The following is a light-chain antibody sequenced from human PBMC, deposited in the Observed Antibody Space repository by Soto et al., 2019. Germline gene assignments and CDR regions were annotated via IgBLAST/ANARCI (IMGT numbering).Light chain of an antibody. CDR2: DVS. CDR1: SSDVGGYNY. J-gene: IGLJ1*01. V-gene: IGLV2-14*03. CDR3: TSHSSSSTPYV. Sequence: TEPATESGSPGQSATISCTGTSSDVGGYNYVSWYQHHPGKAPKLMIYDVSNRPSGVSNRFSGSKSGNTASLTISGLQAEDEDDYYCTSHSSSSTPYVSGTGTTVTVL.